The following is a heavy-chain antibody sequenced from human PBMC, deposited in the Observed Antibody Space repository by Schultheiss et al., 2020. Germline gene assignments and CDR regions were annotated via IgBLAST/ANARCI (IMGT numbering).Heavy chain of an antibody. V-gene: IGHV4-30-2*01. D-gene: IGHD3-16*01. Sequence: SETLSLTCGVSGGSISSGGYSWSWIRQPPGKGLEWIGYIYHSGSTYDNPSLKSRVTISVDTSKNQFSLKLSSVTAADTAVYYCARDGGYYGLDVWGQGTTVSVYS. CDR3: ARDGGYYGLDV. CDR2: IYHSGST. CDR1: GGSISSGGYS. J-gene: IGHJ6*02.